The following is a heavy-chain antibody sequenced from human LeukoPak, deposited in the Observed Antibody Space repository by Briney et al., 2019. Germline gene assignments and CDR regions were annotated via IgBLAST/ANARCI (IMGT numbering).Heavy chain of an antibody. CDR3: AKGSITMTDY. CDR1: GFTFSSYA. Sequence: PGGSLRLSCAASGFTFSSYAMHWVRQAPGKGLEWVAVISYDGSNKYYADSVKGRFTISRDNSKNTLYLQMNSLRAEDTAVYYCAKGSITMTDYWGQGTLVTVSS. J-gene: IGHJ4*02. CDR2: ISYDGSNK. D-gene: IGHD3-22*01. V-gene: IGHV3-30-3*01.